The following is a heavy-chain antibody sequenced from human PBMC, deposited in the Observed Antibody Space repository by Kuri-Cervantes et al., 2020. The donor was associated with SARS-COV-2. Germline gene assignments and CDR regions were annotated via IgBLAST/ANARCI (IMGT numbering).Heavy chain of an antibody. D-gene: IGHD2-2*01. V-gene: IGHV1-69*06. Sequence: SVKVSCKASGGTFSSYAISWVRQAPGQGLEWIGGIIPIFGTANYAQKFQGRVTITADKSTSTAYMELSSLRSEDTAVYYCAREGSCSSTSCPSDYWGQGTLVTVSS. CDR3: AREGSCSSTSCPSDY. CDR1: GGTFSSYA. J-gene: IGHJ4*02. CDR2: IIPIFGTA.